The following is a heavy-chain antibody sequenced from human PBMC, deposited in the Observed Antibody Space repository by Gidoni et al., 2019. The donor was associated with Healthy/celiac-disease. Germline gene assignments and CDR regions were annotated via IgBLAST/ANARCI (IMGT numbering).Heavy chain of an antibody. V-gene: IGHV1-69*01. J-gene: IGHJ3*02. CDR2: IIPIFGTA. Sequence: VQLVQSGAEGKTRVHSVKVSCKASGGTFSSYAISWVRQAPGQGLEWMGGIIPIFGTANYAQKFQGRVTITADESTSTAYMELSSLRSEDTAVYYCAYYGSGHAFDIWGQGTMVTVSS. D-gene: IGHD3-10*01. CDR3: AYYGSGHAFDI. CDR1: GGTFSSYA.